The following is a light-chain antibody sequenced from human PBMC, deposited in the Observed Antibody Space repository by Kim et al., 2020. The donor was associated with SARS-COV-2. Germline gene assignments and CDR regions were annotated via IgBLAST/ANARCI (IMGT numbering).Light chain of an antibody. Sequence: REERATLSCRASQSVSSNLAWYQQKPGQSPRLLIYGASTRATGIPARFSGSGFGTEFTLTISSLQSEDFAVYYCQHYNNWSLTFGQGTKLEI. V-gene: IGKV3D-15*01. CDR2: GAS. CDR3: QHYNNWSLT. J-gene: IGKJ2*01. CDR1: QSVSSN.